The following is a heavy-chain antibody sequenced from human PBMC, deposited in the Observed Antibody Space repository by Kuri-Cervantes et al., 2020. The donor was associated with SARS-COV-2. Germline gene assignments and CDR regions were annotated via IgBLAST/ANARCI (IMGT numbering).Heavy chain of an antibody. CDR3: ARSPYDFWSGYYTGYYYYYGMDV. Sequence: GGSLRLSCAASGFTFSSYGMHWVRQAPGKGLEWVAVISYDGSNKYYADSVKGRFTISRDSSKNTLYLQMNSLRAEDTAVYYCARSPYDFWSGYYTGYYYYYGMDVWGQGTTVTVSS. V-gene: IGHV3-30*03. CDR2: ISYDGSNK. J-gene: IGHJ6*02. CDR1: GFTFSSYG. D-gene: IGHD3-3*01.